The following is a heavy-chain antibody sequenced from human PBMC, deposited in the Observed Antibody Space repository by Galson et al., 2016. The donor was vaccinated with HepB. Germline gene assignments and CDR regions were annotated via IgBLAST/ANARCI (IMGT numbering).Heavy chain of an antibody. CDR1: GYTFTTYA. J-gene: IGHJ6*02. V-gene: IGHV1-3*01. CDR2: INAANGDT. D-gene: IGHD5-12*01. Sequence: SVKVSCKASGYTFTTYAMYWVRQAPGQRLEWMGWINAANGDTKYSQKLQGRGTITWDTSANTAYMELSSLRSEDTAVYYSARGHIVATVDYYYYGLDVWGQGTTVTVSS. CDR3: ARGHIVATVDYYYYGLDV.